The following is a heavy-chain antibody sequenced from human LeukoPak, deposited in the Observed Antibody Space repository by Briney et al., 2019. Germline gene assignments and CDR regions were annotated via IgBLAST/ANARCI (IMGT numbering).Heavy chain of an antibody. CDR3: ARYSSSWAWYFDY. CDR1: GGSISSSSYY. Sequence: SETLSLTCTVSGGSISSSSYYWGWIRQPPGKGLEWIGGIYYSGSTYYNPSLKSRVTISVDTSKNQFSLKLSSVTAADTAVYYCARYSSSWAWYFDYWGQGTQVTVSS. D-gene: IGHD6-13*01. J-gene: IGHJ4*02. CDR2: IYYSGST. V-gene: IGHV4-39*07.